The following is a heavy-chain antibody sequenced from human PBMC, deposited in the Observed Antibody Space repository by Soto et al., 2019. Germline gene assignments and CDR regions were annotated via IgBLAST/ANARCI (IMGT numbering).Heavy chain of an antibody. CDR1: GFTFSSYW. D-gene: IGHD3-9*01. J-gene: IGHJ4*02. V-gene: IGHV3-7*01. CDR2: IKQDGSEK. CDR3: ARHDWAKPFDY. Sequence: GGSLRLSCASSGFTFSSYWMSWVRQAPGKGLEWVANIKQDGSEKYYVDSVKGRFTISRDNAKNSLYLQMNSLRAEDTAVYYCARHDWAKPFDYWGQGTLVTVSS.